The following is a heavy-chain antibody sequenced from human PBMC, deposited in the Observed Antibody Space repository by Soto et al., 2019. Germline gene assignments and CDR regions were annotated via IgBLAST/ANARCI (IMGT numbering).Heavy chain of an antibody. D-gene: IGHD3-9*01. Sequence: GGSLRLSCAASGFTFSNYAMNWVRQAPGKGLEWVSSISGSGGTAYSADSVKGRFTISRDNSKNTLYLQMNSLRAEDTAVYYCARVAGPSTGRVIGRQGGSGGYYYYMDVWGKGTTVTVSS. CDR1: GFTFSNYA. J-gene: IGHJ6*03. V-gene: IGHV3-23*01. CDR3: ARVAGPSTGRVIGRQGGSGGYYYYMDV. CDR2: ISGSGGTA.